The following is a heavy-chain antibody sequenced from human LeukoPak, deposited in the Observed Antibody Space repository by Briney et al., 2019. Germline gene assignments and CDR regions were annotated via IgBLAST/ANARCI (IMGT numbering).Heavy chain of an antibody. V-gene: IGHV4-39*01. CDR2: VYYSGNT. D-gene: IGHD1-14*01. J-gene: IGHJ4*02. CDR3: ARQVFGPLIYYFDY. CDR1: GGSISSSSYY. Sequence: SETLSLTCTVSGGSISSSSYYWGWIRQPPGKGLEWIGSVYYSGNTYYNPSLKSRVTRSVDTSKNQFSLKLSSVTAADTAVYYCARQVFGPLIYYFDYWGQGTLVTVSS.